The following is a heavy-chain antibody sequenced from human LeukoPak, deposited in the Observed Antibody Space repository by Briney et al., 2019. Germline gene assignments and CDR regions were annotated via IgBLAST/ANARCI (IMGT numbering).Heavy chain of an antibody. V-gene: IGHV1-69*05. D-gene: IGHD6-13*01. CDR2: IIPIFGTA. J-gene: IGHJ4*02. CDR1: GGTFSSYA. CDR3: ARDSFIIAAAGHFGY. Sequence: GASVKVSCKASGGTFSSYAISWVRQAPGQGLEWMGRIIPIFGTANYAQKFQGRVTITTDESTSTAYMELSSLRSEDTAVYYCARDSFIIAAAGHFGYWGQGTLVTVSS.